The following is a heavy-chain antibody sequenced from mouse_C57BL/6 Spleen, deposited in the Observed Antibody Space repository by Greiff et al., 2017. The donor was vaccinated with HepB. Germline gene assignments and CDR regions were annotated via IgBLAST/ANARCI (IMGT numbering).Heavy chain of an antibody. D-gene: IGHD2-4*01. CDR1: GYTFTSYW. CDR2: IHPSDSDT. J-gene: IGHJ3*01. V-gene: IGHV1-74*01. CDR3: AILYYDYGTGFAY. Sequence: QVQLKQPGAELVKPGASVKVSCKASGYTFTSYWMHWVKQRPGQGLEWIGRIHPSDSDTNYNQKFKGKATLTVDKSSSTAYMQLSSLTSEDSAVYYCAILYYDYGTGFAYWGQGTLVTVSA.